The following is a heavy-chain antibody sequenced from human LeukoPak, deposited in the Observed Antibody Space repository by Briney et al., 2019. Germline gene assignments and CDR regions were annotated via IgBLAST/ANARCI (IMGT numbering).Heavy chain of an antibody. V-gene: IGHV4-38-2*02. D-gene: IGHD4-17*01. CDR3: TRETNGAVDY. J-gene: IGHJ4*02. CDR1: GFTFSDHY. CDR2: IYYAGNT. Sequence: LRLSCAASGFTFSDHYMDWVRQPPGKGLEWIASIYYAGNTYYNPSLKSRLTISIDTSKNQFSLKLSSVTAADTAVYYCTRETNGAVDYWGQGTLVTVSP.